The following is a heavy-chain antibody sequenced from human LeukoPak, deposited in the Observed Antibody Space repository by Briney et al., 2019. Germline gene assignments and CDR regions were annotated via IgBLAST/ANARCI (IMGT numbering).Heavy chain of an antibody. J-gene: IGHJ3*02. Sequence: ASVKVSCKASGGTFSSYAISWVRQAPGQGLEWMGIINPSGGSTSYAQKFQGRVTMTRDTSTSTVYMELSSLRSEDTAVYYCAREKEGAFDIWGQGTMVTVSS. CDR1: GGTFSSYA. V-gene: IGHV1-46*01. CDR3: AREKEGAFDI. CDR2: INPSGGST.